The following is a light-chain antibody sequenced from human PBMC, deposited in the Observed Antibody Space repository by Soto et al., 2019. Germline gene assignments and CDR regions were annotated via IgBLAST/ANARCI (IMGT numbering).Light chain of an antibody. CDR1: SSDVGGYNY. CDR3: SSYTTSGTPV. Sequence: QSALTQPASXXXSXXXXXTISCTGTSSDVGGYNYLSWYQQHPGKAPKVMIYEVSNRPSGVSNRFSGSKSGNTASLTISGLQAEDEADYFCSSYTTSGTPVFGGGTKLTVL. J-gene: IGLJ3*02. CDR2: EVS. V-gene: IGLV2-14*01.